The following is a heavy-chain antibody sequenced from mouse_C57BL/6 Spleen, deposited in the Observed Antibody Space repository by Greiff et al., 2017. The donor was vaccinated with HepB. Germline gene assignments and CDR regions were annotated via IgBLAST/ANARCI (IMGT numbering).Heavy chain of an antibody. CDR3: ARSEDYSNYRYYAMDY. CDR2: IYPSDSGT. CDR1: GYTFTSYW. D-gene: IGHD2-5*01. V-gene: IGHV1-61*01. J-gene: IGHJ4*01. Sequence: VQLQQPGAELVRPGSSVKLSCKASGYTFTSYWMDWVKQRHGQGLEWIGKIYPSDSGTHYNQKFKDKATLTVDKASITAYMQLSSLTSEDSAVYYCARSEDYSNYRYYAMDYWGQGTSVTVSS.